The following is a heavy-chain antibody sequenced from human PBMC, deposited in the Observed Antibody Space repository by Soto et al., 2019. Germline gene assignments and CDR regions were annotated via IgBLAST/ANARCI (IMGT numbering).Heavy chain of an antibody. CDR1: GYTFTGYY. D-gene: IGHD3-10*01. Sequence: QVQLVQSGAEVKKPGASVKVSCKASGYTFTGYYMHWVRQAPGQGLEWMGWINPNSGGTNYAQKFQGGVTITRDTSISIAYTELSRLRSDDTAVYYCARGFWENRGVTRRPWYFDLWGRGTLVTVSS. CDR2: INPNSGGT. V-gene: IGHV1-2*02. CDR3: ARGFWENRGVTRRPWYFDL. J-gene: IGHJ2*01.